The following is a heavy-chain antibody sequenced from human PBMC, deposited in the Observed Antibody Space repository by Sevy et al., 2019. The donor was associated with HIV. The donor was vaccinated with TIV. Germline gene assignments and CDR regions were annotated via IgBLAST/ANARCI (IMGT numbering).Heavy chain of an antibody. CDR1: GGSISSSSYY. CDR3: XXXXXXAGGNY. Sequence: SETLSLTCTVSGGSISSSSYYWGWIRQPPGKGLEWIGSIYYSGSTYYNPSLKSRVTISVDTSKNQFSLKLRSVTAAXXXXXXXXXXXXXAGGNYWGQGTLVTVSS. CDR2: IYYSGST. V-gene: IGHV4-39*01. D-gene: IGHD3-16*01. J-gene: IGHJ4*02.